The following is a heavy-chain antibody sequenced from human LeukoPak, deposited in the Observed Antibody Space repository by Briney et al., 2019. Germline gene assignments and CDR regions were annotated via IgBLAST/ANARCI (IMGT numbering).Heavy chain of an antibody. CDR1: SGSFSGYY. CDR3: AASLWFGIYPDY. J-gene: IGHJ4*02. D-gene: IGHD3-10*01. V-gene: IGHV4-34*01. Sequence: SETLSLTCAVYSGSFSGYYRTWFRQPPGKGLEWIGEFNHNWGAKYNPSLKSRVTISVDTSNNHLSLSLSSVTTADTAVYYCAASLWFGIYPDYWGQGSLVTVSS. CDR2: FNHNWGA.